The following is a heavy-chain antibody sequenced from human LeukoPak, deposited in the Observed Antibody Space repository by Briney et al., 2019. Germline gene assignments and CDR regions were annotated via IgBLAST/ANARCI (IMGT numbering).Heavy chain of an antibody. CDR2: ISSSSSYI. CDR1: GFTFSSYS. CDR3: ARDRLHYVEYEKTFDY. J-gene: IGHJ4*02. V-gene: IGHV3-21*01. Sequence: GGSLRLSCAASGFTFSSYSMNWVRQAPGKGLERVSSISSSSSYIYYADSVKGRFTISRDNAKNSLYLQMSSLRAEDTAAYYCARDRLHYVEYEKTFDYWGQGTLVTVSS. D-gene: IGHD4-17*01.